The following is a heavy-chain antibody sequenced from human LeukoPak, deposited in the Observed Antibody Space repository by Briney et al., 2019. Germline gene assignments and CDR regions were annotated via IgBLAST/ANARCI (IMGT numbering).Heavy chain of an antibody. V-gene: IGHV3-23*01. CDR1: GFTFSSYA. Sequence: GGSLGLSCAASGFTFSSYAMSWVHQAPGKGLEWVSAISGSGGSTYYADSVKGRFTISRDNSKNTLYLQMNSLRAEDTAVYYCAKWHREGTYYLYRTFDYWGQGTLVTVSS. CDR3: AKWHREGTYYLYRTFDY. D-gene: IGHD1-26*01. J-gene: IGHJ4*02. CDR2: ISGSGGST.